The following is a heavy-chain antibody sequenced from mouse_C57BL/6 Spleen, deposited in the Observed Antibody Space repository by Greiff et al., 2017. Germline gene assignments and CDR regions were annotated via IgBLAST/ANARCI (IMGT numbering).Heavy chain of an antibody. V-gene: IGHV5-9-1*02. Sequence: EVQLVESGEGLVKPGGSLKLSCAASGFTFSSYAMSWVRQTPEQRLEWVAYISRGGDYIYYADTVKGRFTISRDNARNTLYLQMSSPESEDTAMYYCTRDGSSYWYFDVWGTGTTVTVSS. D-gene: IGHD1-1*01. CDR1: GFTFSSYA. J-gene: IGHJ1*03. CDR2: ISRGGDYI. CDR3: TRDGSSYWYFDV.